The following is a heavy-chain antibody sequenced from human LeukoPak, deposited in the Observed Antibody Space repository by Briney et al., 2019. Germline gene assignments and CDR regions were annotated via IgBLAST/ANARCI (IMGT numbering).Heavy chain of an antibody. V-gene: IGHV3-23*01. CDR1: GFIFSRYV. J-gene: IGHJ4*02. D-gene: IGHD6-13*01. Sequence: PGGSLRLSCAASGFIFSRYVMSWLRQARGGGMEWFSSIRGIGGSRYYADCVKGGFTISRDNSKNTLYLQMNSLRAEDTAVYYCAKDSSSWYARVFYYFDYWGQGTLVTVSS. CDR2: IRGIGGSR. CDR3: AKDSSSWYARVFYYFDY.